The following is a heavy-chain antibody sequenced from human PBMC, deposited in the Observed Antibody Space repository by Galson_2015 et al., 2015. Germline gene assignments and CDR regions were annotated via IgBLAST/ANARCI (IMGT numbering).Heavy chain of an antibody. CDR3: AKSLRFLEWLFFDY. V-gene: IGHV3-23*01. Sequence: SLRLSCAASGFTFSSYAMTWVRQASGKGLEWVSAISGSGGSTYYADSVKGRFTISRDNSKTTLYLQMNSLRAEDTAVYYCAKSLRFLEWLFFDYWGQGTLVTVSS. J-gene: IGHJ4*02. CDR2: ISGSGGST. CDR1: GFTFSSYA. D-gene: IGHD3-3*01.